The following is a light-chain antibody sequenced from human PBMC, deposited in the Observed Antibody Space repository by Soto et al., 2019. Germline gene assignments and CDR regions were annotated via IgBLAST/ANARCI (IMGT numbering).Light chain of an antibody. CDR3: GSYTSSSTLV. V-gene: IGLV2-14*01. J-gene: IGLJ1*01. Sequence: QSVLTQPASVSGSPGQSITISCTGTSNDVGGYNYVSWYQQHPGKAPKLMIYEVNNRPSGVSNRFSGSKSGNTASLTISGLQAEDEADYYCGSYTSSSTLVFGTRTKLTV. CDR1: SNDVGGYNY. CDR2: EVN.